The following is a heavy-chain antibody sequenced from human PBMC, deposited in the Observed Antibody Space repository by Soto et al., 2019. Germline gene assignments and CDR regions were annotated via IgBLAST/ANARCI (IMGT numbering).Heavy chain of an antibody. D-gene: IGHD6-13*01. CDR2: IYPGDSDT. CDR1: GYSFTSYW. Sequence: GESLKISCKGSGYSFTSYWIAWVRQVPGKGLEWMGIIYPGDSDTIYSPSFQGQVTISADKSISTAYLQWSSLKASDTFMYYCARGLYSRSPYYFDYWGQGTLVTVSS. J-gene: IGHJ4*01. V-gene: IGHV5-51*01. CDR3: ARGLYSRSPYYFDY.